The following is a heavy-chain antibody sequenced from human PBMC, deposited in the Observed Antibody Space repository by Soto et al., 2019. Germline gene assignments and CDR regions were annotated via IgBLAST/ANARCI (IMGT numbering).Heavy chain of an antibody. D-gene: IGHD6-13*01. J-gene: IGHJ6*02. V-gene: IGHV5-51*01. CDR3: ARREGYHYGMDV. Sequence: GESLKISCKGSGYTFRNYWIAWVRQMPGKGLECMGIIYPGDSDVRYSPSFQGQVTISADKSISTAYLQWSSLKASDTAMYYCARREGYHYGMDVWGQGTTVTVSS. CDR1: GYTFRNYW. CDR2: IYPGDSDV.